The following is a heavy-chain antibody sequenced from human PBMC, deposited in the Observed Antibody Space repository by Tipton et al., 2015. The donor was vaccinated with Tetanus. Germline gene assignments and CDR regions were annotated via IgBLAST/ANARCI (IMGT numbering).Heavy chain of an antibody. D-gene: IGHD3-9*01. CDR2: INPTDYQT. V-gene: IGHV5-51*01. Sequence: QLVQSGAEVKKPGESLKISCKPSGYNFTIYWIGWVRQMPGKGLERMGVINPTDYQTSYNPSLEGLVTISAVRSINTAYLQWSSLQTSDTAMSNCARRRSAILRGSYHRYFDIWGRGPVVPVPS. CDR1: GYNFTIYW. CDR3: ARRRSAILRGSYHRYFDI. J-gene: IGHJ2*01.